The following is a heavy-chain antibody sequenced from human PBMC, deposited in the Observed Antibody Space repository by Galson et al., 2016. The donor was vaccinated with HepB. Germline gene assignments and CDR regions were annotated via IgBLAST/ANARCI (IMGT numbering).Heavy chain of an antibody. V-gene: IGHV3-21*01. D-gene: IGHD2-2*01. J-gene: IGHJ3*01. CDR2: IGYSGTDR. Sequence: SLRLSCAASGFTFNSHNMNWVRQAPGKGLEWVSSIGYSGTDRYYRDSVKGRFTISRDNAGDSVSLQMNSLRAEDTAVYYCTRDLSLGMPGGFDFWGQGTMVAVSS. CDR1: GFTFNSHN. CDR3: TRDLSLGMPGGFDF.